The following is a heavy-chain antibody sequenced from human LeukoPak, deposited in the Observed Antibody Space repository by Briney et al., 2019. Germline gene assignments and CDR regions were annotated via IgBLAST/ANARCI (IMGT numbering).Heavy chain of an antibody. CDR1: GFTFSKAW. V-gene: IGHV3-15*01. D-gene: IGHD3-9*01. CDR2: IQSKTDGGTT. CDR3: TTTVLRYFDWLLGGDAFDI. J-gene: IGHJ3*02. Sequence: GGSLRLSCAASGFTFSKAWLSWVGQAPGRGLEGVGRIQSKTDGGTTDYAAPVKGRFTISRDDSINTLYLQMNSLKTEDTAVYYCTTTVLRYFDWLLGGDAFDIWGQGTMVTVSS.